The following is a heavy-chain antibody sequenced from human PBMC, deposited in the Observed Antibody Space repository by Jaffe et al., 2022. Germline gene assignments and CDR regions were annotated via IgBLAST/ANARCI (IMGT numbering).Heavy chain of an antibody. D-gene: IGHD3-3*01. Sequence: QLQLQESGPGLVKPSETLSLTCTVSGGSISSSSYYWGWIRQPPGKGLEWIGSIYYSGSTYYNPSLKSRVTISVDTSKNQFSLKLSSVTAADTAVYYCARHMGTITIFGVVLGVGVGWFDPWGQGTLVTVSS. CDR3: ARHMGTITIFGVVLGVGVGWFDP. V-gene: IGHV4-39*01. CDR1: GGSISSSSYY. CDR2: IYYSGST. J-gene: IGHJ5*02.